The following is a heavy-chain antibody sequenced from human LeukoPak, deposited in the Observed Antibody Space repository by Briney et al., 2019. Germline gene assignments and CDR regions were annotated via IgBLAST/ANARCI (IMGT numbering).Heavy chain of an antibody. CDR2: ISWNSGSI. CDR3: AKSGGTYYDSSGYYYFDY. J-gene: IGHJ4*02. D-gene: IGHD3-22*01. V-gene: IGHV3-9*01. Sequence: GGSLRLSCAASGFTFDDYAMHWVRQAPGKGLEWVSGISWNSGSIGYADSVKGRFTISRDNAKNSLYLQMNSLRAEDTALYYCAKSGGTYYDSSGYYYFDYWGQGTLVTVSS. CDR1: GFTFDDYA.